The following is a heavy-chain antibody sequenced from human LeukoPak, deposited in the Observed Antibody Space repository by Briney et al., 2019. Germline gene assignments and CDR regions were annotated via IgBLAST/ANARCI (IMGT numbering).Heavy chain of an antibody. CDR2: IKQDGSEK. CDR3: ARVNMGGSYYYYYMDV. CDR1: GFTFSSYE. D-gene: IGHD1-26*01. J-gene: IGHJ6*03. V-gene: IGHV3-7*01. Sequence: PGGSLRLSCAASGFTFSSYEMNWVRQAPGKGLEWVANIKQDGSEKYYVDSVKGRFTISRDNAKNSLYLQMNSLRAEDTAVYYCARVNMGGSYYYYYMDVWGKGTTVTVSS.